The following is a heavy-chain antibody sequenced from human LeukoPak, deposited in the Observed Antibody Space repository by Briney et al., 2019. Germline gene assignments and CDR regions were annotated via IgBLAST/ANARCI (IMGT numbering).Heavy chain of an antibody. CDR2: MNPNSGNT. D-gene: IGHD4-17*01. CDR3: ARGSYYGDYPGY. V-gene: IGHV1-8*01. CDR1: GYTFTSYD. J-gene: IGHJ4*02. Sequence: ASVKVSCKASGYTFTSYDINWVRQATGKRLEWMGWMNPNSGNTGYAQKFHGRVTMTRNTSISTAYMELSSLRSEDTAVYYCARGSYYGDYPGYWGQGTLVTVSA.